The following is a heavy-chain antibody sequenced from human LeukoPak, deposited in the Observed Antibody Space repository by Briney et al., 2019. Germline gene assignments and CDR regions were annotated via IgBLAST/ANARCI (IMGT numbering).Heavy chain of an antibody. CDR3: AKDREVTAATNWFDP. CDR1: GFTFSSYA. V-gene: IGHV3-23*01. Sequence: GGSLRLSCAASGFTFSSYARSWVRQAPGKGLEWGSAISGSGGSTYYADSVKGRFTISRDNSKNTLYLQMNSLRAEDTAVYYCAKDREVTAATNWFDPWGQGTLVTVSS. CDR2: ISGSGGST. D-gene: IGHD2-2*01. J-gene: IGHJ5*02.